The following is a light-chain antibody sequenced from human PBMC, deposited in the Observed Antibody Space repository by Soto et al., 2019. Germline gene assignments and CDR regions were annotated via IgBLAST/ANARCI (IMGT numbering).Light chain of an antibody. Sequence: EIVLTQSPATLSLSPGERATLSCRASQSVSSYLACYQQKPGQAPRLLIYDASNRATGIPARFSGSGSGTDFTLTISSLVPEDFAVYYCQQRSNWPPLTFGGGTKVEIK. CDR2: DAS. CDR1: QSVSSY. V-gene: IGKV3-11*01. CDR3: QQRSNWPPLT. J-gene: IGKJ4*01.